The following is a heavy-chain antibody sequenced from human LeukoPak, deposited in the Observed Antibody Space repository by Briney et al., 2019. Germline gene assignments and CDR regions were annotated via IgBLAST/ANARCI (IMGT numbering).Heavy chain of an antibody. CDR1: GGSISSGGYY. D-gene: IGHD2-21*02. CDR3: ARATAAYCGGDCYSGGVHYQLDY. J-gene: IGHJ4*02. CDR2: IYYSGST. V-gene: IGHV4-31*03. Sequence: PSQTLSLTCTVSGGSISSGGYYWSWIRQHPGKGLEWIGYIYYSGSTYYNPSLKSRVTISVDTSKNQFSLKLSSVTAADTAVYYCARATAAYCGGDCYSGGVHYQLDYWGQGTLVTVSS.